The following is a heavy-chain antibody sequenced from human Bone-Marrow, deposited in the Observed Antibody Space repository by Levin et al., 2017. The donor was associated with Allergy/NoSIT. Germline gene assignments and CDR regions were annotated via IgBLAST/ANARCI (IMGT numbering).Heavy chain of an antibody. V-gene: IGHV1-58*02. CDR2: IVVGSGNT. CDR3: AADSLYSSSWYDYDYYMDV. Sequence: SVKVSCKASGFTFTSSAMQWVRQARGQRLEWIGWIVVGSGNTNYAQKFQERVTITRDMSTSTAYMELSSLRSEDTAVYYCAADSLYSSSWYDYDYYMDVWGKGTTVTVSS. CDR1: GFTFTSSA. J-gene: IGHJ6*03. D-gene: IGHD6-13*01.